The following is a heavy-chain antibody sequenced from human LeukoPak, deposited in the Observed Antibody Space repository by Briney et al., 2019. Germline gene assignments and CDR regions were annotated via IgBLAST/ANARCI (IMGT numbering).Heavy chain of an antibody. J-gene: IGHJ4*02. Sequence: GGSLRLSCAASGFTFSDYYMSWIRQAPGKGLEWVSYISSGGSTIKYADSVKGRFTISRDNAKNSLYLQMNSLRAEDTALYYCARDLTTVTTPLGYWGQGTLVTVSS. V-gene: IGHV3-11*01. CDR2: ISSGGSTI. CDR1: GFTFSDYY. CDR3: ARDLTTVTTPLGY. D-gene: IGHD4-17*01.